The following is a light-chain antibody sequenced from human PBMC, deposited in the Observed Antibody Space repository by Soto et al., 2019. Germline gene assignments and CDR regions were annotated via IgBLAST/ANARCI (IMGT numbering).Light chain of an antibody. J-gene: IGKJ1*01. CDR3: QQYGSSLTWT. CDR1: QSVSSSY. CDR2: GAS. V-gene: IGKV3-20*01. Sequence: EIVLPQSPGTLSLSPGESSTLSCRARQSVSSSYLAWYQQKPGQAPRLLIYGASSRATGIPDRFSGSGSGTDFTLTISRLEPEDFAVYYCQQYGSSLTWTVGQGTKVDIK.